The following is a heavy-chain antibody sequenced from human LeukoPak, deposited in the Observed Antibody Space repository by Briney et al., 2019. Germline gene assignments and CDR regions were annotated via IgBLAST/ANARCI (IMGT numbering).Heavy chain of an antibody. V-gene: IGHV4-34*01. Sequence: SETLSLTCAVYGGSLSGFYWSWIRQSPGKGLEWIGEINQSGSTNYNPSLKSRVTISVDTSKNQFSLRLSSVTAADTAVYYCARDGGIDTAMGTDYWGQGTLVTVSS. J-gene: IGHJ4*02. CDR2: INQSGST. CDR1: GGSLSGFY. CDR3: ARDGGIDTAMGTDY. D-gene: IGHD5-18*01.